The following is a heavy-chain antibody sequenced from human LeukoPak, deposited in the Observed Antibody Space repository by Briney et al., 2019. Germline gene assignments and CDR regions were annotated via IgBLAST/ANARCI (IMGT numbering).Heavy chain of an antibody. V-gene: IGHV4-34*01. CDR2: INHSGST. D-gene: IGHD3-16*01. J-gene: IGHJ6*02. CDR3: ASNEDRYVWGTYDYYYYYGMDV. CDR1: GGSFSGYY. Sequence: SETLSLTCAVYGGSFSGYYWSWIRQPPGKGLEWIGEINHSGSTNYNPSLKSRVTISVDTSKNQFSLKLSSVTAADTAVYYCASNEDRYVWGTYDYYYYYGMDVWGQGTTVTVSS.